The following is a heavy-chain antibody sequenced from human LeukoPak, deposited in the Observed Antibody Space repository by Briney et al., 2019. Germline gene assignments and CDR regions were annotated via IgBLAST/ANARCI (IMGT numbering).Heavy chain of an antibody. Sequence: ASVKVSCKASGYTFTSYDINWVRQATGQGREWMGWMNPNSGNTGYAQKFQGRVTMTRNTSISTAYMELSSLRSEDTAVYYCASSPIVVVPAAMSYYYYGMDVWGQGTTVTVSS. CDR2: MNPNSGNT. D-gene: IGHD2-2*01. J-gene: IGHJ6*02. V-gene: IGHV1-8*01. CDR1: GYTFTSYD. CDR3: ASSPIVVVPAAMSYYYYGMDV.